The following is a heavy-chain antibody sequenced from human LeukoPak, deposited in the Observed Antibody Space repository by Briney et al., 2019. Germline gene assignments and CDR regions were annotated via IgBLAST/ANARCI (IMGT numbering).Heavy chain of an antibody. V-gene: IGHV4-39*01. CDR2: ICYSGSS. CDR3: ARHSGVASTLPFDY. CDR1: GVSISSRSYC. J-gene: IGHJ4*02. Sequence: SETLSLTCSVSGVSISSRSYCWGWVRQPPGKGLGWIASICYSGSSSYSPSLKSRVTISIDTSQNQFSLNLNSVTAADTAVYYCARHSGVASTLPFDYWGQGTLVTVSS. D-gene: IGHD2-15*01.